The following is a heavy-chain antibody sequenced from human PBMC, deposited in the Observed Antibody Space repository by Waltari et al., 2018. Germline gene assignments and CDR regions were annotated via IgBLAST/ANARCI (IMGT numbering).Heavy chain of an antibody. CDR2: ISSSSSYI. CDR3: ARDRDGDYVDY. Sequence: EVQLVESGGGLVKPGGSLRLSCAASGFTFSSYSMNWVRQAPGKGLEWVSAISSSSSYIYYADSVKGRVTISRDNAKNSLYLQMNSLRAEDTAVYYCARDRDGDYVDYWGQGTLVTVSS. D-gene: IGHD4-17*01. J-gene: IGHJ4*02. CDR1: GFTFSSYS. V-gene: IGHV3-21*01.